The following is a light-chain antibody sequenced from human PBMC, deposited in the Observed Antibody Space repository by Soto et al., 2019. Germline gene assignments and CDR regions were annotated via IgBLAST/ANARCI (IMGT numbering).Light chain of an antibody. CDR1: SSNIGNNY. J-gene: IGLJ1*01. Sequence: QSVLTQPPSVSAAPGQNVTISCSGTSSNIGNNYVSWYQHLPGTAPRILIYDNYKRPSGIPDRFSGFKSGTSATLGITGLQTGDEADYYCGTWDTSPRVFYVFGSGTKVTVL. CDR3: GTWDTSPRVFYV. V-gene: IGLV1-51*01. CDR2: DNY.